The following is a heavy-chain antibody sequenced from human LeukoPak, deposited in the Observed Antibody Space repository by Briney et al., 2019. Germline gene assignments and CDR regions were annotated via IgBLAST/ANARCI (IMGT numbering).Heavy chain of an antibody. J-gene: IGHJ4*02. CDR1: GFTFNSYG. CDR2: IRFDGSNN. D-gene: IGHD1-14*01. CDR3: AKPAKTDYADY. Sequence: GGSLRLSCAASGFTFNSYGIHWVRQAPGEGLEWVAFIRFDGSNNYYADSVKGRFTISRDNSKNTLYLQMNSLRAEDTAVYYCAKPAKTDYADYWGQGTLVTVSS. V-gene: IGHV3-30*02.